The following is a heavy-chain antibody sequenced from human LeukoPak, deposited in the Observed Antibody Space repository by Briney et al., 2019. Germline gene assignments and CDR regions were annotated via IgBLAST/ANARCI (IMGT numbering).Heavy chain of an antibody. CDR2: ILPAGKES. CDR3: MSAHGH. V-gene: IGHV3-7*01. J-gene: IGHJ4*02. Sequence: GGSLRLSCVVSGYSFSTNMMTWVCQAPGKGLEWVATILPAGKESYRVESVKGRFTVSRDNAKNLLFLQMNSLRDDDTAVYYCMSAHGHWGQGTLVTVSS. CDR1: GYSFSTNM. D-gene: IGHD3/OR15-3a*01.